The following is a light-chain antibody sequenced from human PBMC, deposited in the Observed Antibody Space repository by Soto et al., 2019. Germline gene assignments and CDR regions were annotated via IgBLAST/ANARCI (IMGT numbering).Light chain of an antibody. CDR1: QSIGSW. CDR2: KAS. Sequence: DIQMTQSPSTLSASVGDRFTITCRASQSIGSWLAWYQQKPGKAPNLLIFKASTLETGVPSRFSGSGSGTEFTLTISSLQPDDFATYYCQLYNSYLWRFGQGTKVDIK. J-gene: IGKJ1*01. CDR3: QLYNSYLWR. V-gene: IGKV1-5*03.